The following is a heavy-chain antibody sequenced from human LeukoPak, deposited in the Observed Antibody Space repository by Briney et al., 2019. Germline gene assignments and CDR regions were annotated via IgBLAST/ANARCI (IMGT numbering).Heavy chain of an antibody. J-gene: IGHJ4*02. Sequence: ASVKVSCKASGYTFTSYGISWVRQAPGQGLEWMGWISAYDGNTNYAQKLQGRVTMTTDTSTSTAYMELRSLRSDDTAVYYYARDIYYVWGSYRSIFDYWGQGTLVAVSS. CDR2: ISAYDGNT. CDR1: GYTFTSYG. CDR3: ARDIYYVWGSYRSIFDY. D-gene: IGHD3-16*02. V-gene: IGHV1-18*01.